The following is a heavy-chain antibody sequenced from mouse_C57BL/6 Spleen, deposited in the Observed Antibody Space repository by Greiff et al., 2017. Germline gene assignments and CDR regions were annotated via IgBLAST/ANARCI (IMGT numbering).Heavy chain of an antibody. CDR2: ISSGSSTI. D-gene: IGHD3-2*01. J-gene: IGHJ3*01. CDR1: GFTFSDYG. CDR3: ARKDSPDAY. V-gene: IGHV5-17*01. Sequence: EVKLVESGGGLVKPGGSLKLSCAASGFTFSDYGMHWVRQAPEKGLEWVAYISSGSSTIYYADTVKGRFTISRDNAKNTLYMQMTSLRSEDTAMYYCARKDSPDAYWGPGNLVNVSA.